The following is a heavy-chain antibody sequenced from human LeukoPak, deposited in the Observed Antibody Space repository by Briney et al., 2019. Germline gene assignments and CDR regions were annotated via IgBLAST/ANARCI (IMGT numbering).Heavy chain of an antibody. CDR2: INPNSGGT. CDR1: GYTFISYG. V-gene: IGHV1-2*02. J-gene: IGHJ4*02. Sequence: ASVKVSCKASGYTFISYGISWVRQARGQGLEWMGWINPNSGGTNYAQKFQGRVTMSRDTSISTAYMELSRLRSDDTAVYYCARGLRGSPAFDYWGQGTLVTVSS. CDR3: ARGLRGSPAFDY. D-gene: IGHD2-2*01.